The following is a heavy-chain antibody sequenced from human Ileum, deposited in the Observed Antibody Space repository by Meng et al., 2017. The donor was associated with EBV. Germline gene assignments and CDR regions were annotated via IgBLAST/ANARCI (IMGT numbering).Heavy chain of an antibody. CDR2: INHSGST. J-gene: IGHJ4*02. D-gene: IGHD3-10*01. V-gene: IGHV4-34*01. CDR1: GGSCSGYY. Sequence: QAQLQQWGAGLLKHSETLSLTCAVYGGSCSGYYWSWIRHPPGKGLEWIGEINHSGSTNYNPSLKSRVTISVDTSKNQFSLKLSSVTAADTAVYYCARGNKVSDRGFDYWGQGTLVTVSS. CDR3: ARGNKVSDRGFDY.